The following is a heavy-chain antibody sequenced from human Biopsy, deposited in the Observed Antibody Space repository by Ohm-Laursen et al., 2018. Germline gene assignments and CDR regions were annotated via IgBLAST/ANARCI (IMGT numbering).Heavy chain of an antibody. CDR1: GYSISSGYH. V-gene: IGHV4-38-2*02. CDR2: FYHSGST. CDR3: ARDRDRRGWFDP. D-gene: IGHD1-14*01. Sequence: SETLSLTCTVSGYSISSGYHWGWIRQPPGKGLEWIGSFYHSGSTYYNPSPKSRVTISVDTSKNQFSLKVSSVTAADTAVYYCARDRDRRGWFDPWGQGTLVTVSS. J-gene: IGHJ5*02.